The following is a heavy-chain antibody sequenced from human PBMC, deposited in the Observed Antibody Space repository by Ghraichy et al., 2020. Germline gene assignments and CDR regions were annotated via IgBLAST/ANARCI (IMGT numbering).Heavy chain of an antibody. CDR2: ISGSGGST. J-gene: IGHJ4*02. Sequence: GGSLRLSCAASGFTFSSHAMSWLRQAPGKGLEWVSAISGSGGSTYYAGSVKGRFTISRDNPQNTLYLQMSSLIADDTAVYYRGKADLSGFSAYGSALFAYWGQGTLVTVSS. CDR1: GFTFSSHA. D-gene: IGHD5-12*01. V-gene: IGHV3-23*01. CDR3: GKADLSGFSAYGSALFAY.